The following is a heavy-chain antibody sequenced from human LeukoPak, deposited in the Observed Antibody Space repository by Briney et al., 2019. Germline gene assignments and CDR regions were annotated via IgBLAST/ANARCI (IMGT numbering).Heavy chain of an antibody. CDR3: ARDHSVSYQRAFDI. J-gene: IGHJ3*02. CDR1: AFTVSSNY. D-gene: IGHD1-26*01. V-gene: IGHV3-66*02. Sequence: PGGSLRLSCAVSAFTVSSNYVSWVRQAPGKGLEWVSVIYGGGRTNYADSVKGRFNISRDNSKNTLYLQMNSLRAEDTAVYYCARDHSVSYQRAFDIWGQGTMVTVSS. CDR2: IYGGGRT.